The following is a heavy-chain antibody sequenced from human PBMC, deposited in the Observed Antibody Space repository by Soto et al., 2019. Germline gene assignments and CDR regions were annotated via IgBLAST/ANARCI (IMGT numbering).Heavy chain of an antibody. J-gene: IGHJ4*02. Sequence: GSLRLSCAASGFTFSNYGMNWVRQAPGKGLEWVSGIRSDGDTTYNSDSVKGRFTVSRDTFKNTVYLQMNSLRVEDSAVNYCAKGKGAGATPDGANCWGQGTLVTVSS. CDR3: AKGKGAGATPDGANC. CDR2: IRSDGDTT. CDR1: GFTFSNYG. D-gene: IGHD1-26*01. V-gene: IGHV3-23*01.